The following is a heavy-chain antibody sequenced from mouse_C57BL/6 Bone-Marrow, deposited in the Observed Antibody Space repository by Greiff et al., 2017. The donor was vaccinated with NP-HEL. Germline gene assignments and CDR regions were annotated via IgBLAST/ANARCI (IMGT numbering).Heavy chain of an antibody. CDR2: ISLKSDNYAT. D-gene: IGHD1-1*01. CDR1: GFTFSNYW. Sequence: EVKVVESGGGLVQPGGSMELSCVASGFTFSNYWMNWVRQSPEKGLEWVAQISLKSDNYATHYEVSGKGRFTISRDDSKSSVYLQMNNLRAEDTVIYYCTLLRYYAMDYWGQGTSVTVSS. CDR3: TLLRYYAMDY. V-gene: IGHV6-3*01. J-gene: IGHJ4*01.